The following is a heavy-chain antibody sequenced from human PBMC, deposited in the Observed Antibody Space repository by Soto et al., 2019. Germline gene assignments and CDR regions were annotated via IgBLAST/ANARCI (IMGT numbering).Heavy chain of an antibody. D-gene: IGHD2-8*01. CDR3: ARDQLPDCTNGVCYGGMDV. Sequence: GSLRLSCAASGFTFSSYAMHWVRQAPGKGLEWVAVISYDGSNKYYADSVKGRFTISRDNSKNTLYLQMNSLRAEDTAVYYCARDQLPDCTNGVCYGGMDVWGQGTTVTVSS. CDR1: GFTFSSYA. V-gene: IGHV3-30-3*01. J-gene: IGHJ6*02. CDR2: ISYDGSNK.